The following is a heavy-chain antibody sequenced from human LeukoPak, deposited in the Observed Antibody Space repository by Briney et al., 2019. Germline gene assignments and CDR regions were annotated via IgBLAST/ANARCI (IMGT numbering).Heavy chain of an antibody. J-gene: IGHJ5*02. D-gene: IGHD4-17*01. CDR3: AKSFGDSIYNWFDP. Sequence: PSETLSLTCTVSGGSISSSSYYWGWIRQPPGEGLEWIGSIYYSGSTYYNPSLKSRVTISVDTSKNQFSLKLSSVTAADTAVYYCAKSFGDSIYNWFDPWGQGTLVTVSS. V-gene: IGHV4-39*07. CDR1: GGSISSSSYY. CDR2: IYYSGST.